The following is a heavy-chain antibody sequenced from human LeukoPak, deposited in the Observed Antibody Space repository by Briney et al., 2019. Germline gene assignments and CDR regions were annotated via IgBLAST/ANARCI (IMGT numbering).Heavy chain of an antibody. CDR1: GLTFSGSA. CDR3: TRLGYGSSGYPSDY. J-gene: IGHJ4*02. Sequence: GGSLRLSCAASGLTFSGSAMHWVRQASGKGLEWVGRIRSKANSYATAYAASVKGRFTISRDDSKNTAYLQMNSLKTEDTAVYYCTRLGYGSSGYPSDYWGQGTQVTVSS. CDR2: IRSKANSYAT. V-gene: IGHV3-73*01. D-gene: IGHD3-22*01.